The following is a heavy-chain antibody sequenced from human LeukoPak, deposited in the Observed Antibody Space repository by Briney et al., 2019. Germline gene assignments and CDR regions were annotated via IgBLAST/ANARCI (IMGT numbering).Heavy chain of an antibody. D-gene: IGHD3-10*01. V-gene: IGHV3-30*14. Sequence: GRSLRLSCAASGFIFSNYNMHWVRQAPGKGLEWVALISYDGNNIHYADSVKGRFTISRDNSKTTLYLQMGSLRAEDMAVYYCARQKGSGSNWFDHWGQGTLVTVSS. CDR2: ISYDGNNI. CDR1: GFIFSNYN. J-gene: IGHJ5*02. CDR3: ARQKGSGSNWFDH.